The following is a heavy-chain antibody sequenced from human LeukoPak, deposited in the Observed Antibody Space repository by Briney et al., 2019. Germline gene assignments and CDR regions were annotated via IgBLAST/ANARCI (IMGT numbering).Heavy chain of an antibody. D-gene: IGHD3-10*01. Sequence: GESLKISCKGSGYSFTSYWISWVRQMPGKGLEWMGRIDPSDSYTNYSPSFQGHVTISVDKSISTAYLQWTSLKSSDSAMYYCARRGYYYYGMDVWGQGTTVTVSS. J-gene: IGHJ6*02. CDR3: ARRGYYYYGMDV. CDR1: GYSFTSYW. CDR2: IDPSDSYT. V-gene: IGHV5-10-1*01.